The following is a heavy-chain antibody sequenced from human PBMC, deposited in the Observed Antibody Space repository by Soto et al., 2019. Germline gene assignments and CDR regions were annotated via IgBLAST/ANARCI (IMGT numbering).Heavy chain of an antibody. CDR3: ASRDPGASKLRNYYYYGMDV. J-gene: IGHJ6*02. CDR1: GGTFSSYA. D-gene: IGHD3-16*01. CDR2: IIPIFGTA. Sequence: GASVKVSCKASGGTFSSYAISWVRQAPGQGLEWMGGIIPIFGTANYAQKFQGRVTITADESTSTAYMELSSLRSEDTAVYYCASRDPGASKLRNYYYYGMDVWGQGTTVTVSS. V-gene: IGHV1-69*13.